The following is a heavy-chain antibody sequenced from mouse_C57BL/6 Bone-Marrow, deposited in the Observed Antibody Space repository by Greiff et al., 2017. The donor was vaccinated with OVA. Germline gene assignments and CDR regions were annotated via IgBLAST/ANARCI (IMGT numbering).Heavy chain of an antibody. V-gene: IGHV1-64*01. CDR2: IHPNSGST. Sequence: QVQLQQPGAELVKPGASVKLSCKASGYTFTSYWMHWVKQRPGQGREWIGMIHPNSGSTNYNEKFKSKATLTVDKSSSTAYMQLSSLTSEDSAVYYCARGWESYAMDYWGQGTSVTVSS. CDR1: GYTFTSYW. CDR3: ARGWESYAMDY. J-gene: IGHJ4*01. D-gene: IGHD3-3*01.